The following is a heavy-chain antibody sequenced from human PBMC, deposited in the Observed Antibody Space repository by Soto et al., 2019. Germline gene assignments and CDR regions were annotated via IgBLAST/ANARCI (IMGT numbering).Heavy chain of an antibody. CDR1: CYTFSNYG. CDR2: ISLYSDGT. V-gene: IGHV1-18*01. D-gene: IGHD2-2*01. CDR3: ARVVPGAEAWFGP. Sequence: ASVKVSFMTSCYTFSNYGITWVRQAPGQPLEWLGWISLYSDGTNYAQKFQGRVSMTTDTSTTTAYMELRSLRSDDTAVYYCARVVPGAEAWFGPWGQGTLVTVSS. J-gene: IGHJ5*02.